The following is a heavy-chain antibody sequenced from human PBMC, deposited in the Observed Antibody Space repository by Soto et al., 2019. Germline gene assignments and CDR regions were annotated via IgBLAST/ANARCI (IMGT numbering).Heavy chain of an antibody. Sequence: YLGLSFAASGFTFTSYDMRWVRDAPLHLLEWASTIGGSGGSTYYADSVKGRFIISRDNSKSTLYLQINRLRAEDSAVYYCAKNTGGAEIAVVPAASRMDVRGQGTPVTVSS. J-gene: IGHJ6*01. CDR3: AKNTGGAEIAVVPAASRMDV. V-gene: IGHV3-23*01. CDR1: GFTFTSYD. D-gene: IGHD2-2*01. CDR2: IGGSGGST.